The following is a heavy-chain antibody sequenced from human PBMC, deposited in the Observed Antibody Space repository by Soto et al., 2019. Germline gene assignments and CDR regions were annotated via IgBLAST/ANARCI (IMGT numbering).Heavy chain of an antibody. CDR2: IIPILGIA. J-gene: IGHJ4*02. CDR1: GGTFSSYT. Sequence: QVQLVQSGAEVKKPGSSVKVSCKASGGTFSSYTISWVRQAPGQGLEWMGRIIPILGIANYAQQFQGRVTITADKSPSTAYMELSNLRSEDTAVYYCARDGDYDILTGYYSPWYFDYWGQGTLVTVSS. CDR3: ARDGDYDILTGYYSPWYFDY. V-gene: IGHV1-69*08. D-gene: IGHD3-9*01.